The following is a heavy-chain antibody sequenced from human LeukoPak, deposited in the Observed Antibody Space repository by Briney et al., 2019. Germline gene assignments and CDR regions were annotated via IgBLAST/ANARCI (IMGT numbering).Heavy chain of an antibody. CDR3: ARDLNSLVYYFDY. D-gene: IGHD4-23*01. CDR2: LIPSFGTA. Sequence: ASVKVSCKVSGGTFSNYAITWVRQAPGQGLEWMGSLIPSFGTANYAQKFQGRVTITADESTNTAFMELRSLRSEDTAVYYCARDLNSLVYYFDYWGQGTLVTVSS. V-gene: IGHV1-69*13. J-gene: IGHJ4*02. CDR1: GGTFSNYA.